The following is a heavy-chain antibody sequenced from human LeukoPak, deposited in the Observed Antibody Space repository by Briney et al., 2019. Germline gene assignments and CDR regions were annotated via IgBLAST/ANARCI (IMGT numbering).Heavy chain of an antibody. CDR1: GFTFSSYA. Sequence: GGSLRLSCAASGFTFSSYAMSWVRQAPGKGLEWVSGISGSNGSTYYADSVKGRFTISRDNSKNTLYLQMNSLRAEDTAVYYCAKVRGYYYYFDYWGQGTLVTVSS. J-gene: IGHJ4*02. CDR3: AKVRGYYYYFDY. CDR2: ISGSNGST. D-gene: IGHD2/OR15-2a*01. V-gene: IGHV3-23*01.